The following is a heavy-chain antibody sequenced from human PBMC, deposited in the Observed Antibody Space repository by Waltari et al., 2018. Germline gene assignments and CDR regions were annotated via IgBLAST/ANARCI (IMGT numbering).Heavy chain of an antibody. Sequence: EVQLVESGGGLVQPGGSLRLSCTASGFTFSNYSMVWVRQAPGKGLGWVATIKQDGSESYYVDSVKGRFTFSRDNSKNTVYFQMVSLRADDTAVYFCARDLSGFGFDCWGQGALVTVSS. CDR1: GFTFSNYS. CDR3: ARDLSGFGFDC. J-gene: IGHJ4*02. D-gene: IGHD3-16*02. CDR2: IKQDGSES. V-gene: IGHV3-7*03.